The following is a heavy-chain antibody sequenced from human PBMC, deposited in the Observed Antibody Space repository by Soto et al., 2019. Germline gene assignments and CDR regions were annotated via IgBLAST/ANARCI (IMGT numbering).Heavy chain of an antibody. CDR2: IYYSGST. J-gene: IGHJ4*02. CDR3: SRQGNYGDYDY. D-gene: IGHD4-17*01. Sequence: SETLSLTCTVSGGSISSSSYYWGWIRQPPGKGLEWIGSIYYSGSTYYNPSLKSRVTISVDTSKNQFSLKLSSVTAADTAVYYCSRQGNYGDYDYWGQGTLVTVSS. CDR1: GGSISSSSYY. V-gene: IGHV4-39*01.